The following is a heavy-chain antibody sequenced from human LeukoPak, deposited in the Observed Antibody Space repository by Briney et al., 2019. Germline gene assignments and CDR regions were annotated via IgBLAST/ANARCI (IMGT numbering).Heavy chain of an antibody. J-gene: IGHJ3*02. CDR1: GVTVNNIY. D-gene: IGHD1-26*01. Sequence: GGSLRLSCAASGVTVNNIYMSWVRQAPGKGLEWVSVIYSGGNTYYADSVKGRFTISRDNAKNSLYLQMNSLRAEDTAVYYCARALPSPLYSGSYADAFDIWGQGTMVTVSS. V-gene: IGHV3-66*01. CDR2: IYSGGNT. CDR3: ARALPSPLYSGSYADAFDI.